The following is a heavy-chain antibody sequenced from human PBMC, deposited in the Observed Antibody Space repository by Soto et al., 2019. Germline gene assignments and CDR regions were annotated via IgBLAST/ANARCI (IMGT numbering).Heavy chain of an antibody. V-gene: IGHV4-59*01. CDR1: GGSISSSY. J-gene: IGHJ5*02. CDR2: IFDSEIT. D-gene: IGHD1-26*01. Sequence: PSETLSLTCTVSGGSISSSYWSWIRQPPGKGLEWIGYIFDSEITNYNPSLKSRVTISADTADNQFSLKLRSMTAADTAVYYCAKDGNWLGPWGQGTQVTVSS. CDR3: AKDGNWLGP.